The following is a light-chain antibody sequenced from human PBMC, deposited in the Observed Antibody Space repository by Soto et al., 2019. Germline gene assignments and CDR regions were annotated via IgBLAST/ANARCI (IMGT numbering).Light chain of an antibody. Sequence: QSVLTQPPSVSGAPGQRVTISCTGSTSNIGPPYDVHWYQHLPGTAPKLLISGDNNRPPGVPDRFPGSKSGTPAPLAITRLQAEDEAYYCCQSDDISLRNYVFGTGTKVTVL. CDR3: QSDDISLRNYV. V-gene: IGLV1-40*01. J-gene: IGLJ1*01. CDR2: GDN. CDR1: TSNIGPPYD.